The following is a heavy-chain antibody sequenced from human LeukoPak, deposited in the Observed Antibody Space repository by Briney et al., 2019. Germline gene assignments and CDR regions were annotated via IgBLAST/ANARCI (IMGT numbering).Heavy chain of an antibody. CDR3: ARAELLAFDP. CDR1: GFTFSSYW. J-gene: IGHJ5*02. V-gene: IGHV3-7*05. Sequence: GGSLTLSCAASGFTFSSYWRSWVRQAPGKGLEWVANIKQDGSEKYYVDSVKGRFTISRDNAKNSLYLQMNSLRAEDTAVYYCARAELLAFDPWGAG. CDR2: IKQDGSEK. D-gene: IGHD1-26*01.